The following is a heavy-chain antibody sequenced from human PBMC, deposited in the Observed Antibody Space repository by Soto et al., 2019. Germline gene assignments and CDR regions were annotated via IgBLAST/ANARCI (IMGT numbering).Heavy chain of an antibody. V-gene: IGHV1-18*01. CDR1: GYTFTSYG. CDR3: ARDGRGTARGFRAGDWFDP. Sequence: QVQLVQSGVEVKKPGASVKVSCKASGYTFTSYGISWVRQAPGQGLEWMGWISAYNGNTNYAQKLQGRVTRTTDTATSKAYMELRSLRSDDTAVYYCARDGRGTARGFRAGDWFDPWGQGTLVTVSS. CDR2: ISAYNGNT. J-gene: IGHJ5*02. D-gene: IGHD5-18*01.